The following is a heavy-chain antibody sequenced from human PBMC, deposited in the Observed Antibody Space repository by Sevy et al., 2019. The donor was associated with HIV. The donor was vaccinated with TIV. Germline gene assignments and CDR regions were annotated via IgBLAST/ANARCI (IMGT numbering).Heavy chain of an antibody. J-gene: IGHJ3*02. Sequence: SETLSLTCTVSGASISSGGHYWSWIRQHPGKGLELIGTMYYSGSTYYSPSLTSRVTISRDTPKNQFSLSPKSVTAAETAVYYCARNYVSRGAGGYDPDAFDMWGQGTMVTVSS. CDR3: ARNYVSRGAGGYDPDAFDM. D-gene: IGHD3-22*01. CDR2: MYYSGST. CDR1: GASISSGGHY. V-gene: IGHV4-31*03.